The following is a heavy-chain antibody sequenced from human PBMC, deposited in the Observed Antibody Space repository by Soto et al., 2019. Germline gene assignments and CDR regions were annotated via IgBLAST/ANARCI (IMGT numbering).Heavy chain of an antibody. D-gene: IGHD3-10*01. CDR2: INPNSGGT. CDR3: ARGYGSGNLRPDAFDI. Sequence: ASVKVSCKASGYTFTGYYMHWVRQAPGQGLEWMGWINPNSGGTNYAQKFQGWVTMTRDTSISTAYMELSRLRSDDTAVYYCARGYGSGNLRPDAFDIWGQGTMVTVSS. V-gene: IGHV1-2*04. J-gene: IGHJ3*02. CDR1: GYTFTGYY.